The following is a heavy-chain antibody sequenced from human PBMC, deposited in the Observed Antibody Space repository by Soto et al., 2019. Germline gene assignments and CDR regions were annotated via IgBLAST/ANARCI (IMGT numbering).Heavy chain of an antibody. D-gene: IGHD3-10*01. CDR3: AKGPRRLTSGDYYYYGMDV. Sequence: GGSLRLSCAASGFTFSSYGMHWVRQAPGKGLEWVAVISYDGSNKYYADSVKGRFTISRDNSKNTLYLQMNSLRAEDTAVYYCAKGPRRLTSGDYYYYGMDVWGQGTTVTVSS. CDR1: GFTFSSYG. CDR2: ISYDGSNK. J-gene: IGHJ6*02. V-gene: IGHV3-30*18.